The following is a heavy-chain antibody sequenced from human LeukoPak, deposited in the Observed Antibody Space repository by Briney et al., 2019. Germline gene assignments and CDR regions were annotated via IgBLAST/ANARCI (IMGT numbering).Heavy chain of an antibody. Sequence: GGSLRLSCAASGFTFSTYWMHWVRQAPGKGLEWVASINHNGNVNYYVDSVKGRFTISRDNAKNSLYLQMSNLRAEDTAVYFCARGGGLDVWGQGATVTVSS. J-gene: IGHJ6*02. CDR3: ARGGGLDV. CDR1: GFTFSTYW. V-gene: IGHV3-7*03. D-gene: IGHD3-16*01. CDR2: INHNGNVN.